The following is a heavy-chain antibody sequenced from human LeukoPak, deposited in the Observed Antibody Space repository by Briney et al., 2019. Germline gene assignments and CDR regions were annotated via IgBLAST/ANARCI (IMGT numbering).Heavy chain of an antibody. CDR3: ARAKDIVVVPIANYGMDV. Sequence: GGSLRLSCAVSGFTFSGYSLNWVRQTPGKGLEWVSSISSSSHYIYYVDSVKGRFTISRDNAKNSLYLQMNGLRAEDSAAYYCARAKDIVVVPIANYGMDVWGQGTTVTVSS. D-gene: IGHD2-2*01. J-gene: IGHJ6*02. V-gene: IGHV3-21*01. CDR2: ISSSSHYI. CDR1: GFTFSGYS.